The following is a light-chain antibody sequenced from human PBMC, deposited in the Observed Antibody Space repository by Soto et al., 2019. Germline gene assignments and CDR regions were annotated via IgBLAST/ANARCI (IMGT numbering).Light chain of an antibody. J-gene: IGLJ2*01. CDR3: QSFDSRLSAVV. CDR2: GDS. V-gene: IGLV1-40*01. Sequence: QSVLTQPPSVSGAPGQRVTISCTGSSSNIGSGYDVHWYQQLPGTGPKLLIYGDSNRPSGVPDRFSGSKSGTSASLAITGLQAEDEADYYCQSFDSRLSAVVFGGGTKLTVL. CDR1: SSNIGSGYD.